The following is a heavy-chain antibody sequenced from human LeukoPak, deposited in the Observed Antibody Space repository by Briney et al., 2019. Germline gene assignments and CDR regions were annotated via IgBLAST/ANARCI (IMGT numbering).Heavy chain of an antibody. J-gene: IGHJ4*02. CDR2: TYYRSKLYT. CDR1: GDSGSSNSAA. CDR3: AREGGYSGYDYGRSYNY. V-gene: IGHV6-1*01. Sequence: SQTLSLTCAISGDSGSSNSAAWNWIRQSPSRGLEWRGRTYYRSKLYTDYAVSVKSRININPDTSKNQLSMQLNSVTPEDTAVYYCAREGGYSGYDYGRSYNYWGQGTLVTVSS. D-gene: IGHD5-12*01.